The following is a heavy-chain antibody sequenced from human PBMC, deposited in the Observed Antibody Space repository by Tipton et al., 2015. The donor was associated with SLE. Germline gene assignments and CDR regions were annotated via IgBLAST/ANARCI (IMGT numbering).Heavy chain of an antibody. CDR3: AREGISSESVDY. V-gene: IGHV4-59*12. Sequence: TLSLTCTVSGASISGYYWSWIRQPPGKGLEWFGYTYYSGSTHYNPSLKSRVTISVDTSKNQFSLELSSVTAADTAVYYCAREGISSESVDYWGQGTLVTVSS. J-gene: IGHJ4*02. CDR2: TYYSGST. D-gene: IGHD6-6*01. CDR1: GASISGYY.